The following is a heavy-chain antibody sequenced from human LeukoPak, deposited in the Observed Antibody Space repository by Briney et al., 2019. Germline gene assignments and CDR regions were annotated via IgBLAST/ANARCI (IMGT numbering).Heavy chain of an antibody. CDR3: ARDAYYHDSSGPVD. Sequence: GGSLRLSCAASGFTFSSYGMHWVRQAPGKGLEWVSVIYSGGSTYYADSVKGRFTISRDNSKNTLYLQMNSLRAEDTAVYYCARDAYYHDSSGPVDWGQGTLVTVSS. V-gene: IGHV3-53*01. CDR1: GFTFSSYG. J-gene: IGHJ4*02. D-gene: IGHD3-22*01. CDR2: IYSGGST.